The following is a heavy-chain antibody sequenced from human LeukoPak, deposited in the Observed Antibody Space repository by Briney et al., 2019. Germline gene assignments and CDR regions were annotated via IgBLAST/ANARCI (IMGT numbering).Heavy chain of an antibody. V-gene: IGHV4-38-2*02. Sequence: PSETLSLTCTVSGYSISSGYYWGWIRQSPGKGLEGIGSIYHSGRSYYNPSLKSRVTISVDTSKNSFSLKLSSVTAADTAVYYCAREGDSSSVGWFDPWGQGTLVTVSS. D-gene: IGHD6-13*01. CDR2: IYHSGRS. CDR3: AREGDSSSVGWFDP. CDR1: GYSISSGYY. J-gene: IGHJ5*02.